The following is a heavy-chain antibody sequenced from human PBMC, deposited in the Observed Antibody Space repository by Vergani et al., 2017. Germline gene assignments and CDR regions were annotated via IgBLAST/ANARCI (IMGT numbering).Heavy chain of an antibody. CDR1: GFTFTAHG. J-gene: IGHJ4*02. CDR2: LSASDRRT. D-gene: IGHD2-2*02. CDR3: ARDIPRGANYFDF. Sequence: EVQLLESGGGSAQPGESLRLSCVASGFTFTAHGLNWVRQAPGKGLEWVSTLSASDRRTHYADSVKGRFTISRDNAGNSLYLQMNSLRAVDTAVYYCARDIPRGANYFDFWGQGALVIVSS. V-gene: IGHV3-23*01.